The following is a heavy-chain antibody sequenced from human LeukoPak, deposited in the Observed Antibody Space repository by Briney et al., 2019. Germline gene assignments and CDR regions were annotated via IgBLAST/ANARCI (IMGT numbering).Heavy chain of an antibody. D-gene: IGHD4-23*01. CDR3: VRDRGDYGGNPGYFDY. Sequence: SETLSLTCTVSGVSISSGNYYWTWIRQYPGKGLEWIGCLHSSGSTSYNPTLKSRPSISLGTSKNQFSLRLSSVTAADTAFYYCVRDRGDYGGNPGYFDYWGQGTQVTVSS. V-gene: IGHV4-31*03. CDR2: LHSSGST. CDR1: GVSISSGNYY. J-gene: IGHJ4*02.